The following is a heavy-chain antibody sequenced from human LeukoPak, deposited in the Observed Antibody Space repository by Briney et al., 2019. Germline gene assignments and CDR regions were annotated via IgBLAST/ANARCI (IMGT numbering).Heavy chain of an antibody. D-gene: IGHD3-22*01. J-gene: IGHJ6*03. CDR2: IYHSGST. CDR3: ARVQETGYYDSSGWGDYYMDV. CDR1: AYSISSGYY. V-gene: IGHV4-38-2*02. Sequence: SETLSLTCTVSAYSISSGYYWGWIRQPPGKGLEWIGSIYHSGSTYYNPSLKSRVTISVDTSKNQFSLKLSSVTAADTAVYYCARVQETGYYDSSGWGDYYMDVWGKGTTVTVSS.